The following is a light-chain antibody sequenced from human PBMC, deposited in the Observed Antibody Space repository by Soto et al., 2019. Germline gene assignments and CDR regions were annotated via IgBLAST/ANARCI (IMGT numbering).Light chain of an antibody. CDR1: QSVSSN. Sequence: EIVMTQSPATLSVSPGERATLSCRASQSVSSNLAWYQQKPGQAPRLLIYGASTRATGIPDRFSGSGSGTEGTITISSLQPDDCETYYCQQYNSYSWTFGQGTKVDNK. J-gene: IGKJ1*01. V-gene: IGKV3-15*01. CDR2: GAS. CDR3: QQYNSYSWT.